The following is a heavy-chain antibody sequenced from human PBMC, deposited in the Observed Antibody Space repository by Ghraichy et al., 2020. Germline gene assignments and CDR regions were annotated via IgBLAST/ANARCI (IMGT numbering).Heavy chain of an antibody. CDR1: GFTFSNYD. D-gene: IGHD2-15*01. Sequence: GESLNISCSASGFTFSNYDIHWVRQAPGKGLEWVTLISYDGIIQYYADSVKGRFTISRDNSEDTVYLQMNSLRAEDTAVYFCARGSGGGYFDLWGRGTLVTVSS. J-gene: IGHJ2*01. V-gene: IGHV3-30*04. CDR2: ISYDGIIQ. CDR3: ARGSGGGYFDL.